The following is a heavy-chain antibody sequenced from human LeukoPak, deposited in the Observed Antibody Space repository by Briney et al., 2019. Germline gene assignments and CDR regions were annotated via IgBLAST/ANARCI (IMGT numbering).Heavy chain of an antibody. CDR2: INHSGST. CDR1: GGSFSGYY. D-gene: IGHD5-24*01. Sequence: SEILSLTCAVYGGSFSGYYWSWIRQPPGKGLEWIGEINHSGSTNYNPSLKSRVTISVDTSKNQFSLKLSSVTAADTAVYYCARGRRWLIYWGQGTLVTVSS. V-gene: IGHV4-34*01. J-gene: IGHJ4*02. CDR3: ARGRRWLIY.